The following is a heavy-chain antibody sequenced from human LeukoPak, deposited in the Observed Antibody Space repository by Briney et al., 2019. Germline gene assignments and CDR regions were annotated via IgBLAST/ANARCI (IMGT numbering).Heavy chain of an antibody. D-gene: IGHD2-8*01. CDR3: ATELGVCKENYYYYMAV. J-gene: IGHJ6*03. CDR1: GGSISSYY. V-gene: IGHV4-59*01. CDR2: IYYSGST. Sequence: SENLSLTCTDSGGSISSYYWSWIRQPPGKGLEWIGYIYYSGSTNYNPSLKSRVTISVDTSKNQFSLKLSSVTAADTAVYYCATELGVCKENYYYYMAVWGKGTTVTVSS.